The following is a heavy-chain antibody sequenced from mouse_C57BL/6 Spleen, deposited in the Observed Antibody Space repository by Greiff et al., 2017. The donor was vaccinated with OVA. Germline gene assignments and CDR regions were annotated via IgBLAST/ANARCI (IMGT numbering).Heavy chain of an antibody. Sequence: LQESGAELVRPGTSVKVSCKASGYAFTNYLIEWVKQRPGQGLEWIGVINPGSGGTNYNEKFKGKATLTADKSSSTAYMQLSSLTSEDSAVYFCARSDYGSPMDYWGQGTSVTVSS. CDR2: INPGSGGT. J-gene: IGHJ4*01. CDR3: ARSDYGSPMDY. D-gene: IGHD1-1*01. CDR1: GYAFTNYL. V-gene: IGHV1-54*01.